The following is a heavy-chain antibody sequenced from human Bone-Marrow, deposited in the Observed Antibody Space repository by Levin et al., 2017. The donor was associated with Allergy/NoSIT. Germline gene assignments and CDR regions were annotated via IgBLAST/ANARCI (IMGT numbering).Heavy chain of an antibody. J-gene: IGHJ3*02. CDR2: IYYIGST. CDR1: DGSITSHY. Sequence: SQTLSLTCTVPDGSITSHYWSWIRQPPGKGLEWIGYIYYIGSTNYNPSLNSRVTISMDTSKSQFSLKLSSVTAADTAMYYCATEGVTNAFDMWGQGTMITVSS. D-gene: IGHD1-14*01. CDR3: ATEGVTNAFDM. V-gene: IGHV4-59*11.